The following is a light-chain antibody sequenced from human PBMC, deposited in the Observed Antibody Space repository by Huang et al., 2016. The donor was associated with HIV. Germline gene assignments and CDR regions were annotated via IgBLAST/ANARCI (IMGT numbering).Light chain of an antibody. V-gene: IGKV1-33*01. Sequence: DIQMTQSPSSLSASVGDRVNITCQASQDISTYLNWYQQKPGKAPKVLIYAASNLETGVPSRFSGSGSGTKFTFTISTLQPEDIATYYCQQYDNVPITFGQGTRLEI. CDR3: QQYDNVPIT. CDR2: AAS. CDR1: QDISTY. J-gene: IGKJ5*01.